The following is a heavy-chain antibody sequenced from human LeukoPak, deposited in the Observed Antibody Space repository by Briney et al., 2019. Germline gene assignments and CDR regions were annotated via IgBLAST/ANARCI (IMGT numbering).Heavy chain of an antibody. D-gene: IGHD3-22*01. CDR1: GYTFTGYY. CDR3: ARGDYYDSSGYSTNENYFDY. V-gene: IGHV1-2*06. J-gene: IGHJ4*02. CDR2: INPNSGGT. Sequence: GASVKVSCKASGYTFTGYYMHWGRQAPGEGREWMGRINPNSGGTNYAQKFQGRVTMTSDTFISTGYMELGRAGSDATAVYYCARGDYYDSSGYSTNENYFDYWGQGTLVTVSS.